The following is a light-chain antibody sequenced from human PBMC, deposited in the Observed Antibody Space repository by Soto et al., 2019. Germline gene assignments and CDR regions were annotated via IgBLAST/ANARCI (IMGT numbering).Light chain of an antibody. CDR3: QQYGSSPTSVSYT. Sequence: EIVLTQSPGTLSLSPGERATLSCRASQSVSSSYLAWYQQKPGQAPRLLIYGASSRATGIPDRFSGSGSGTDFTLTISRLEPEDFAVYYCQQYGSSPTSVSYTFGQGTKLEIK. J-gene: IGKJ2*01. V-gene: IGKV3-20*01. CDR2: GAS. CDR1: QSVSSSY.